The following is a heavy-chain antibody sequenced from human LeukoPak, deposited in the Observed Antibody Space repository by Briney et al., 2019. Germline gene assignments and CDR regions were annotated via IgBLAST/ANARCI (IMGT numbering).Heavy chain of an antibody. CDR2: IYYSGST. CDR3: ARAINDYSNYEVLTDNWFDP. J-gene: IGHJ5*02. Sequence: PSETLSLTCTVSGGSISSYYWSWIRQPPGKGLEWIGYIYYSGSTNYNPSLKSRVTISVDTSKNHFSLKLSSVTAADTAVYYCARAINDYSNYEVLTDNWFDPWGQGTLVTVSS. D-gene: IGHD4-11*01. V-gene: IGHV4-59*01. CDR1: GGSISSYY.